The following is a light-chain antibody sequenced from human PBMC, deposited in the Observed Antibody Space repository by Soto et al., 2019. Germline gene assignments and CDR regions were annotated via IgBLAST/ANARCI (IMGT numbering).Light chain of an antibody. V-gene: IGKV1-5*01. Sequence: DIQMTQSPSTLSASVGDRVTITCRASQSISSWLAWYQQKPGKAPKLLIYDASSLESGVPPRFSGSGSGTEFTLNISSLQPDDFEAYYCQQYNSYSTFGQGTKVEIK. CDR3: QQYNSYST. J-gene: IGKJ1*01. CDR2: DAS. CDR1: QSISSW.